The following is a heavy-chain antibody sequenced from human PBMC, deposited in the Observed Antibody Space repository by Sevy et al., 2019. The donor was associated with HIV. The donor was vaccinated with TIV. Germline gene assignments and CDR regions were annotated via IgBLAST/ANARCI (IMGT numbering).Heavy chain of an antibody. J-gene: IGHJ4*02. D-gene: IGHD2-8*01. CDR2: LSFGCGKI. CDR1: GFTFNIYS. V-gene: IGHV3-23*01. CDR3: TGEGCTKPHDY. Sequence: GGSLRLSCAASGFTFNIYSMSWVRQTPGKGLERVATLSFGCGKINHADSAKGRFTKSRDDSKNAVYLQMNNLRVEDTTIYYCTGEGCTKPHDYWGQGTRVTVSS.